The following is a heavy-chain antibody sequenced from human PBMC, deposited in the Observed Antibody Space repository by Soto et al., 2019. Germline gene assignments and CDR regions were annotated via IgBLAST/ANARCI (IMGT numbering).Heavy chain of an antibody. J-gene: IGHJ4*02. Sequence: ASVKVSCKTSGYPFTDYFIHCVRQPPGQGLEWMGIISLYHHSTSYAQKFQGRLTVTADTSTTTVYMDLSSLTSEDSAVYWCARELYSCGGDCPYYMDYWGQGTLVTVSS. CDR1: GYPFTDYF. CDR3: ARELYSCGGDCPYYMDY. CDR2: ISLYHHST. V-gene: IGHV1-46*01. D-gene: IGHD2-21*02.